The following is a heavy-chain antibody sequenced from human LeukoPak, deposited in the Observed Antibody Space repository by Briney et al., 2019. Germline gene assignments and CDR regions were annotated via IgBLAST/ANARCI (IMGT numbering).Heavy chain of an antibody. J-gene: IGHJ5*02. CDR3: ARVGYCSGGSCYGNWFDP. CDR1: GYTFTSYG. CDR2: ISAYNGNT. V-gene: IGHV1-18*01. D-gene: IGHD2-15*01. Sequence: ASVKVSCKACGYTFTSYGISWVRQAPGQGLEWMGWISAYNGNTNYAQKLQGRVTMTTDTSTSTAYMELRSLRSDDTAVYYCARVGYCSGGSCYGNWFDPWGQGTLVTVSS.